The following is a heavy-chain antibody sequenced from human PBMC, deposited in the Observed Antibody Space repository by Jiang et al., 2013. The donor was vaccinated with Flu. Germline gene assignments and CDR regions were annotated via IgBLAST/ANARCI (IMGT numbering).Heavy chain of an antibody. CDR2: TYYRSEWHN. V-gene: IGHV6-1*01. CDR3: ARGWALDS. D-gene: IGHD1-26*01. Sequence: GRTYYRSEWHNXYAVSVKSRIIINADTSKNQFSLQLNSVTPEDTAVYYCARGWALDSWGQGTLVTVSS. J-gene: IGHJ4*02.